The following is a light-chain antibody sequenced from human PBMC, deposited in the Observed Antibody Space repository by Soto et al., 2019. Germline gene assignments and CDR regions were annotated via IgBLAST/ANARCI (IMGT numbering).Light chain of an antibody. J-gene: IGKJ3*01. CDR1: QSVSRS. Sequence: EIVMTQSPATLSVSPGERVTLSCRASQSVSRSLAWYQQKPGQAPRLLIYGASTRATGIPARFSGSGSGTEFTPTISSLQSEYFAVYYCQPYNNWPPYTFGPGTKVDIK. CDR2: GAS. CDR3: QPYNNWPPYT. V-gene: IGKV3-15*01.